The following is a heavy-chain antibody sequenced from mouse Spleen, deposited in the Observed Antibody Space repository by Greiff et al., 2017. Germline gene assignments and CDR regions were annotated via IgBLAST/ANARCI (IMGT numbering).Heavy chain of an antibody. V-gene: IGHV1-82*01. CDR1: GYAFSSSW. CDR2: IYPGDGDT. J-gene: IGHJ3*01. D-gene: IGHD1-1*01. Sequence: VQVVESGPELVKPGASVKISCKASGYAFSSSWMNWVKQRPGKGLEWIGRIYPGDGDTNYNGKFKGKATLTADKSSSTAYMQLSSLTSEDSAVYFCAKDYDGSYWFAYWGQGTLVTVSA. CDR3: AKDYDGSYWFAY.